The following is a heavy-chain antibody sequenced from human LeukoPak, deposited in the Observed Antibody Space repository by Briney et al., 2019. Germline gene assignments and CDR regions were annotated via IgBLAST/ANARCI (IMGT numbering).Heavy chain of an antibody. CDR2: TSHDGDKE. J-gene: IGHJ4*02. CDR1: GFTFSNYG. Sequence: GRSLRLSCAVSGFTFSNYGMHWVRQAQGEGRGWVAATSHDGDKENYSDSAKGRFTISRDNSKNTLYLQMNSLMAEDTAVYYCARTSTYDYDSSGYANPTFDYWGQGTLVTVSS. D-gene: IGHD3-22*01. CDR3: ARTSTYDYDSSGYANPTFDY. V-gene: IGHV3-30*03.